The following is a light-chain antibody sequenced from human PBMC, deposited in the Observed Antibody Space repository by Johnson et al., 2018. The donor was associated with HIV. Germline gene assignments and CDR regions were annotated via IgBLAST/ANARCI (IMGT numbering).Light chain of an antibody. Sequence: QSVLTQPPSVSAAPGHKVTISCSGGRSNIGNNYVSWYQQLPGTAPKLLIYDNNKRPSGIPDRFSGSKSGTSATLGITGLQTGDETDYYCGTWDSSLSAGGVFGTGTKVTVL. CDR3: GTWDSSLSAGGV. V-gene: IGLV1-51*01. CDR2: DNN. J-gene: IGLJ1*01. CDR1: RSNIGNNY.